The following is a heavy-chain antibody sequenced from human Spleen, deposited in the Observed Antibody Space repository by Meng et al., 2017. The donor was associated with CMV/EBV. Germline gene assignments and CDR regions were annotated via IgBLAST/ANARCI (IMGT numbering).Heavy chain of an antibody. V-gene: IGHV3-21*01. CDR2: ITGDSTYK. CDR3: ARDRAGYYDFWSGKGYYFDY. D-gene: IGHD3-3*01. CDR1: GFTFGSHS. J-gene: IGHJ4*02. Sequence: GESLKISCAASGFTFGSHSMNWVRQAPGKGLEWVSSITGDSTYKHYADSLKGRFTISRDNAKNSLYLQMNSLRAEDTAVYYCARDRAGYYDFWSGKGYYFDYWGQGTLVTVSS.